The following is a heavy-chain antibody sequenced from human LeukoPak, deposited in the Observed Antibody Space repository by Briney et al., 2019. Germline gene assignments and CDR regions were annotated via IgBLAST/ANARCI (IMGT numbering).Heavy chain of an antibody. Sequence: GASVKVSCKASGYTFTSYDINWVRQATGQGLEWMGWMNPNSGNTGYAQKFQGRVTITRNTSISTAYMELSSLRSEDTAVYYCARGRAAADSKGYYFDYWGQGTLVTVSS. CDR1: GYTFTSYD. V-gene: IGHV1-8*03. D-gene: IGHD6-13*01. CDR3: ARGRAAADSKGYYFDY. J-gene: IGHJ4*02. CDR2: MNPNSGNT.